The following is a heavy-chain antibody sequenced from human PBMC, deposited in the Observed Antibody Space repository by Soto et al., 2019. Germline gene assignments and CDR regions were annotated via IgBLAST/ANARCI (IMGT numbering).Heavy chain of an antibody. CDR2: ISGSGGST. CDR3: AISTPFWSGYYNLFDY. CDR1: GFTFSSYA. Sequence: PAGSLRLSCAASGFTFSSYAMSWVRQAPGKGLEWVSAISGSGGSTYYADSVKGRFTISRDNSKNTLYLQMNSLRAEDTAVYYCAISTPFWSGYYNLFDYWGQGTLVTVSS. J-gene: IGHJ4*02. D-gene: IGHD3-3*01. V-gene: IGHV3-23*01.